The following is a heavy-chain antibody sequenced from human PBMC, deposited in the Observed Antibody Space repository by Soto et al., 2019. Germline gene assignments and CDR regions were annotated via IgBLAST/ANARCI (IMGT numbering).Heavy chain of an antibody. CDR1: GYXFTSYG. Sequence: ASVKVSCKASGYXFTSYGISWVLQAPGQGLEWMGWISAYNGNTNYAQKLQGRVTMTTDTSTSTAYMELRSLRSDDTAVYYCARGFDGDYVISFDYWGQGTLVTVSS. D-gene: IGHD4-17*01. J-gene: IGHJ4*02. CDR2: ISAYNGNT. V-gene: IGHV1-18*01. CDR3: ARGFDGDYVISFDY.